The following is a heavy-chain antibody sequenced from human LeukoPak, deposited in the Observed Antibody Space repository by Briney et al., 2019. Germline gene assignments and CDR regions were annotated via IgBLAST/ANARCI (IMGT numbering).Heavy chain of an antibody. CDR3: SKDFFDYDIFTCYFLGFYY. Sequence: GGSLRLSCAASGFTFSSYGMHWVRQAPGKGLEWVAFIRYDGSNKYYADSVKGRFTISRDNSKNTLYLQMNSLRAEDAAVYYCSKDFFDYDIFTCYFLGFYYLGQGTLVTVSS. D-gene: IGHD3-9*01. CDR2: IRYDGSNK. CDR1: GFTFSSYG. V-gene: IGHV3-30*02. J-gene: IGHJ4*02.